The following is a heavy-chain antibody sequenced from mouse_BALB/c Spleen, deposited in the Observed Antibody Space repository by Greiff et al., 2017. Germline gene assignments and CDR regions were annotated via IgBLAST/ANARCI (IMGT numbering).Heavy chain of an antibody. Sequence: EVKLVESGPGLVKPSQSLSLTCTVTGYSITSDYAWNWIRQFPGNKLEWMGYISYSGSTSYNPSLKSRISITRDTSKNQFFLQLNSVTTEDTATYYCAREGWYFDVWGAGTTVTVSS. CDR2: ISYSGST. J-gene: IGHJ1*01. CDR1: GYSITSDYA. V-gene: IGHV3-2*02. CDR3: AREGWYFDV.